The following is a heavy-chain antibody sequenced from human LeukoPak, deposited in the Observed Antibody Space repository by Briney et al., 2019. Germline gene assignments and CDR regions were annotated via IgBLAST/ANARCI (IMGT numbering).Heavy chain of an antibody. CDR2: IRNSGGTT. D-gene: IGHD6-19*01. V-gene: IGHV3-23*01. J-gene: IGHJ4*02. CDR1: GFTFSSYA. Sequence: PGGSLRLSCADSGFTFSSYAMSWVRQAPGKGLEWVSAIRNSGGTTYYSDSVKGRFTISRDNSKNTLYLQMNSLRAEDTAVYFCARRSGYDNGWFTDWGQGTLVTVSS. CDR3: ARRSGYDNGWFTD.